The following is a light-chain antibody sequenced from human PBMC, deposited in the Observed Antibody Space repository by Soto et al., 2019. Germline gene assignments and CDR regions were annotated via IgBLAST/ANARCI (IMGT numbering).Light chain of an antibody. V-gene: IGKV3-15*01. CDR3: QQYDKWPRT. CDR1: QSVSRK. Sequence: EIVMTQSPSTLSVSPGERATLSCRASQSVSRKLAWYQQTRGQAPRLLMYGASTRATGVPARFSGSGSGTEFTLAISNLQSEDFAVYHCQQYDKWPRTFGQGTKVDIK. CDR2: GAS. J-gene: IGKJ1*01.